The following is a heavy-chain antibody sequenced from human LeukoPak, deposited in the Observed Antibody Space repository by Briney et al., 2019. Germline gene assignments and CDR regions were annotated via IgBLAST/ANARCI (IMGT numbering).Heavy chain of an antibody. D-gene: IGHD2-21*01. CDR2: ISSSSSTI. CDR3: ARDNGGEVDY. CDR1: GFTFSSYS. V-gene: IGHV3-48*04. J-gene: IGHJ4*02. Sequence: PGGSLRLSCAASGFTFSSYSMNWVRQAPGKGLEWVSYISSSSSTIYYADSVKGRFTISRDNAKNSLYLQMNSLRAEDTAVYYCARDNGGEVDYWGQGTLVTVSS.